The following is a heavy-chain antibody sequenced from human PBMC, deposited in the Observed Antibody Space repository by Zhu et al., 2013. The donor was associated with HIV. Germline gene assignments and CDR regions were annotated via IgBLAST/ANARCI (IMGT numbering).Heavy chain of an antibody. J-gene: IGHJ4*02. CDR3: ARLPTSHYYGSGSYIDY. Sequence: QVQLQESGPGLVKPSETLSLTCAVSGYSITSGYYWGWIRQPPGKGLEWIGSIYYSGSTNYNPSLKSRVTISVDTSKNQFSLKLSSVTAADTAVYYCARLPTSHYYGSGSYIDYWGQGTLVTVSS. CDR2: IYYSGST. CDR1: GYSITSGYY. V-gene: IGHV4-38-2*01. D-gene: IGHD3-10*01.